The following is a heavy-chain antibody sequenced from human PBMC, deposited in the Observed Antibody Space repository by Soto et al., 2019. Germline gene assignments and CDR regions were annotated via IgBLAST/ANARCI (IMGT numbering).Heavy chain of an antibody. Sequence: PSETLSLTCTVSGDSMTSSSYYWGWIRQPPGKGLEWIGSIYYSERTSYNSGSTYYSPSLKSRLTISGDTSKSQFSLKLSSVTAADTAVYYCARHTRNQFDPWGQGTLVTVSS. CDR1: GDSMTSSSYY. V-gene: IGHV4-39*01. J-gene: IGHJ5*02. CDR3: ARHTRNQFDP. CDR2: IYYSERTSYNSGST.